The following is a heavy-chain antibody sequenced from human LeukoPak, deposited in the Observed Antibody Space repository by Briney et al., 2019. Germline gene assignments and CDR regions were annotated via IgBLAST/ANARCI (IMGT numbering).Heavy chain of an antibody. Sequence: GGSLRLSCAASGFTFNTYTMNWVRQAPGKGLEWVANIKQDGSEKYYVDSVKGRFTISRDNAKKSLYLQMNSLRAEDTAVYYCARDLRYSGSHSLSYYYYYYMDVWGKGTTVTVSS. D-gene: IGHD1-26*01. V-gene: IGHV3-7*01. CDR3: ARDLRYSGSHSLSYYYYYYMDV. J-gene: IGHJ6*03. CDR1: GFTFNTYT. CDR2: IKQDGSEK.